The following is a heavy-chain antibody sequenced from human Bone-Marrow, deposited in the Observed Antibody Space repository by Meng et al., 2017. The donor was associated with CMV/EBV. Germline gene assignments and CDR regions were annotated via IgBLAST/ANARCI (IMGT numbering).Heavy chain of an antibody. D-gene: IGHD1-7*01. CDR3: ARDFNWNYGYGMDV. CDR2: ISSSSSTI. CDR1: GFTFSDHY. Sequence: GESLKISCAASGFTFSDHYMNWVRQAPGKGLEWVSYISSSSSTIYYADSVKGRFTISRDNAKNSLYLQMNSLRAEDTAVYCCARDFNWNYGYGMDVWGQGTTVTVSS. V-gene: IGHV3-11*04. J-gene: IGHJ6*02.